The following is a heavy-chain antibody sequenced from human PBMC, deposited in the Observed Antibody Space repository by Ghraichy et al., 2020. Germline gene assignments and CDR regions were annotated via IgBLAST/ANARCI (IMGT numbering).Heavy chain of an antibody. D-gene: IGHD3-22*01. CDR1: GFTFSSYS. J-gene: IGHJ4*02. CDR2: ISSSSSYI. CDR3: ASIPPNYYDSSGYPFN. V-gene: IGHV3-21*01. Sequence: GGSLRLSCAASGFTFSSYSMNWVRQAPGKGLEWVSSISSSSSYIYYADSVKGRFTISRDNAKNSLYLQMNSLRAEDTAVYYCASIPPNYYDSSGYPFNWGQGTLVTVSS.